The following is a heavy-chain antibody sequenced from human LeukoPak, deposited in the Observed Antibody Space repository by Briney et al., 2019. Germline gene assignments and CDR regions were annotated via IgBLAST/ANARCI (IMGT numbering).Heavy chain of an antibody. CDR1: GGSVSSGSYY. CDR3: ARAYGDYVFDY. J-gene: IGHJ4*02. Sequence: SETLSLTCTVSGGSVSSGSYYWSWIRQPPGKGLEWIGYIYYSGSTNYNPSLKSRVTISVDTSKNQFSLKLSSVTAADTAVYYCARAYGDYVFDYWGQGTLVNASS. D-gene: IGHD4-17*01. V-gene: IGHV4-61*01. CDR2: IYYSGST.